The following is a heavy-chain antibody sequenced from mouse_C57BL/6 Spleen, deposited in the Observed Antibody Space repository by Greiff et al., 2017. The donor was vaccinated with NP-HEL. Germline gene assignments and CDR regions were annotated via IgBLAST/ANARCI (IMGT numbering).Heavy chain of an antibody. D-gene: IGHD3-2*02. CDR3: ARRGQLRMDY. J-gene: IGHJ4*01. CDR2: INPSTGGT. V-gene: IGHV1-42*01. Sequence: VQLQQSGPELVKPGASVKISCKASGYSFTGYYMNWVKQSPEKSLEWIGEINPSTGGTTYNQKFKAKATLTVDKSSSTAYMQLKSLTSEDSAVYYGARRGQLRMDYWGQGTSVTVSS. CDR1: GYSFTGYY.